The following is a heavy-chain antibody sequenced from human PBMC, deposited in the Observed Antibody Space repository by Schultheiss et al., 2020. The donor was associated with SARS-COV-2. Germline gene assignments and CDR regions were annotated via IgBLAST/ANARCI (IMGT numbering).Heavy chain of an antibody. CDR1: GFTLNEYG. J-gene: IGHJ4*02. CDR2: IRYAGTTH. D-gene: IGHD6-6*01. V-gene: IGHV3-33*01. CDR3: ARDRAYSSSSAIDH. Sequence: GESLKISCAVSGFTLNEYGLHWVRQAPGKGLEWVAVIRYAGTTHYYADSVKGRFTISTDDSKNIFYLQMNSLRADDTAIYYCARDRAYSSSSAIDHWGQGTLVTVSS.